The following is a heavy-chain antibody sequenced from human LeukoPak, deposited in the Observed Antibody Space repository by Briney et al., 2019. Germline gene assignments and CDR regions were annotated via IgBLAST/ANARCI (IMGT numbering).Heavy chain of an antibody. CDR3: ARYIVSYTHDAFDL. V-gene: IGHV4-59*01. J-gene: IGHJ3*01. CDR1: GGSISSYY. CDR2: IYYSGST. Sequence: PSETLSLTCTVSGGSISSYYWSWIRQPPGKGLEWIGYIYYSGSTSYNPSLKSRVTISVDTSKKQFSLKLSSVTAADTAFYYCARYIVSYTHDAFDLWGRGTMVTVSS. D-gene: IGHD1-26*01.